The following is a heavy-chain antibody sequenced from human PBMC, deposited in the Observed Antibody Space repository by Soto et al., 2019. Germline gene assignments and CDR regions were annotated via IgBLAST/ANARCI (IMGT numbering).Heavy chain of an antibody. CDR3: ARGRDGDY. J-gene: IGHJ4*02. Sequence: QVHLVQSGAEVKKPGASVKVSCKGSGYAFTTYGITWVRQAPGQGLEWMGWISAHNGNTNYAQKLQGRVTVTRDTSTSTAYMELRSLRSDGTAVYYCARGRDGDYWGQGAGVTVSS. D-gene: IGHD6-6*01. CDR2: ISAHNGNT. CDR1: GYAFTTYG. V-gene: IGHV1-18*01.